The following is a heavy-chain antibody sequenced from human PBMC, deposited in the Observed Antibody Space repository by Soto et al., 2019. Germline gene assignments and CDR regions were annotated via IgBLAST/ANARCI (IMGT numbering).Heavy chain of an antibody. V-gene: IGHV3-33*01. CDR2: IRYDGGNK. J-gene: IGHJ3*02. CDR3: TRGGSLGTFDI. D-gene: IGHD1-26*01. Sequence: VQLVESGGGVVQPGRSLRLSCAASGFTFSSYGMHWVRQAPGKGLEWVAVIRYDGGNKYYADSVKGRFTISRDNSKSTLYLQMNSLRAEDTAVYYCTRGGSLGTFDIWGQGTRVTVSS. CDR1: GFTFSSYG.